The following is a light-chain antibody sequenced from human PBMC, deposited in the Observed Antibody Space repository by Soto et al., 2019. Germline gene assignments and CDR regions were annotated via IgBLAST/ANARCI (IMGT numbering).Light chain of an antibody. Sequence: EIQMTHSPSTLSASVGDRVTITCRASQRISSWLAWYQQKPGRAPKLLIYDSSSLESGVPSRFSGSGSGTDFTLTISSLQPEDFATYYCQQSYSTLCTFGQGTKVDI. V-gene: IGKV1-39*01. CDR1: QRISSW. J-gene: IGKJ1*01. CDR3: QQSYSTLCT. CDR2: DSS.